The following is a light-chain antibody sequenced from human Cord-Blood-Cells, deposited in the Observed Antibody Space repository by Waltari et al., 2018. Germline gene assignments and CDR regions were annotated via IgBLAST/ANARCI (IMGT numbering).Light chain of an antibody. CDR2: DVS. Sequence: QSALTQPASVSGSPGQSITIPCPGTSSDVGGYNYVSWYQQHPGKAPKLMIYDVSNRPSGVSNHFSGSKSGNTASLTISGLQAEDEADYYCSSYTSSSTLVFGGGTKLTVL. J-gene: IGLJ3*02. V-gene: IGLV2-14*01. CDR1: SSDVGGYNY. CDR3: SSYTSSSTLV.